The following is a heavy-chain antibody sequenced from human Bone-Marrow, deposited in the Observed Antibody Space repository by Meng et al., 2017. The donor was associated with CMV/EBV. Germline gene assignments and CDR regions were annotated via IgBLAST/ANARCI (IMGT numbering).Heavy chain of an antibody. J-gene: IGHJ5*02. CDR1: GGSFSGYY. V-gene: IGHV4-34*01. CDR3: ARRYSSSSYNWFDP. CDR2: INHSGST. D-gene: IGHD6-6*01. Sequence: SEPLSLTCAVYGGSFSGYYWSWIRQPPGKGLEWIREINHSGSTNYNPSLKSRVTISVDTSKNQFSLKLSSVTAADTAVYYCARRYSSSSYNWFDPWGQGTLVTVSS.